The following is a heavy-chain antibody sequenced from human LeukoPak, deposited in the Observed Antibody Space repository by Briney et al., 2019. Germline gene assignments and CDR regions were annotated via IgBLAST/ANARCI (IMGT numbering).Heavy chain of an antibody. CDR3: ARDPIGNDYGMDV. V-gene: IGHV3-11*01. CDR2: ISSSGTTI. Sequence: GGSLRLSCAASGFTFSDYYMSWIRQAPGKGLEWLSYISSSGTTIYYADSVKARFTISRDNAKNSLYLQMNSLTAEGTAIYYCARDPIGNDYGMDVWGQGTTVSVS. CDR1: GFTFSDYY. J-gene: IGHJ6*02. D-gene: IGHD1-1*01.